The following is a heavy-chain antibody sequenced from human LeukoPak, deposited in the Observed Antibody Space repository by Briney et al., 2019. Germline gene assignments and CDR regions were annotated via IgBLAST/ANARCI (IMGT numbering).Heavy chain of an antibody. D-gene: IGHD3-16*01. CDR3: ARDYIMITFGGVI. V-gene: IGHV3-30-3*01. Sequence: GGSLRLSCAASGFTFSSYAMHWVRQAPGKGLEWVAVISYDGSNKYYADSVKGRFTISRDNSKNTLYLQMNSLRAEDTAVYYCARDYIMITFGGVIWGQGTLVTVSS. CDR1: GFTFSSYA. J-gene: IGHJ4*02. CDR2: ISYDGSNK.